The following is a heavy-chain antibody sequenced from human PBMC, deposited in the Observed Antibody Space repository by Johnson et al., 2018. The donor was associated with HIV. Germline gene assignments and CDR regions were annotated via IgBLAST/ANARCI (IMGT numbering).Heavy chain of an antibody. Sequence: VLLVESGGGLVQPGGSLRLSCAASGFSVSSNYMTWVRQPPGKGLEWVSYISGSGGSTYYADSVKGRFTISRDNSKNTLYLQMNSLRAEDTAVYYCAKGYGGNGGAFDIWGQGTMVTVSS. CDR1: GFSVSSNY. V-gene: IGHV3-23*04. CDR3: AKGYGGNGGAFDI. D-gene: IGHD4-23*01. CDR2: ISGSGGST. J-gene: IGHJ3*02.